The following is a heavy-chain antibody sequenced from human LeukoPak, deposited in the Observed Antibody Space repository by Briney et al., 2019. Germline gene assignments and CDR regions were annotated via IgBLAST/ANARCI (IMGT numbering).Heavy chain of an antibody. CDR3: ASNPRDYGSGSYYRAYSSYGMDV. CDR2: ISQNGNT. V-gene: IGHV4-34*01. Sequence: SETLSLTCAVYGGSFSDYYWSWIRQPPGKGLEWIGDISQNGNTNYNPSFKSRLTVSIDPSKNQFSLRLTSVTAADTAVYYCASNPRDYGSGSYYRAYSSYGMDVWGQGTTVTVSS. D-gene: IGHD3-10*01. CDR1: GGSFSDYY. J-gene: IGHJ6*02.